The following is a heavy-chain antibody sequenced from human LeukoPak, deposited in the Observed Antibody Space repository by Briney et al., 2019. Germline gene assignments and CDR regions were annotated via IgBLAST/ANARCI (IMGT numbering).Heavy chain of an antibody. Sequence: PSETLSLTCTVSGGSISSYYWSWIRQPPGKGLEWIGYIYYSGSTNYNPSLKSRVTISVDTSKNQFSLKLSSVTAADTAVYYCARHVAPPPLYYDSSGYGGRDAFDIWGQGTMVTVSS. CDR1: GGSISSYY. D-gene: IGHD3-22*01. J-gene: IGHJ3*02. CDR3: ARHVAPPPLYYDSSGYGGRDAFDI. V-gene: IGHV4-59*08. CDR2: IYYSGST.